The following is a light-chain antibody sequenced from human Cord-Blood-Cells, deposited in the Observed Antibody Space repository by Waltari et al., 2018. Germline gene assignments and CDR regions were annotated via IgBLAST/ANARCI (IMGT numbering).Light chain of an antibody. CDR1: SSDVGGYNY. CDR3: SSYAGSNKVV. CDR2: EVS. Sequence: QSALTQPPSASGSPGQSVTISCTGTSSDVGGYNYVSWYQQHPGKAPKLMIYEVSKRPPGVPDRFSGSKTGNKASLTVSGLQAEDEADYYCSSYAGSNKVVFGGGTKLTVL. V-gene: IGLV2-8*01. J-gene: IGLJ2*01.